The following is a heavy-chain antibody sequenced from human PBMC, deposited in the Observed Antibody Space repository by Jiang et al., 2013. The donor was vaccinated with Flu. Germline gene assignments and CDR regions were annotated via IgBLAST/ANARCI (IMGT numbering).Heavy chain of an antibody. V-gene: IGHV1-46*01. J-gene: IGHJ4*02. CDR3: ARDLRPVVVVVAATVNFDY. D-gene: IGHD2-15*01. CDR1: GYTFTSYY. Sequence: GAEVKKPGASVKVSCKASGYTFTSYYMHWVRQAPGQGLEWMGIINPSGGSTSYAQKFQGRVTMTRDTSTSIVYMELSSLRSEDTAVYYCARDLRPVVVVVAATVNFDYWGQGTLVTVSS. CDR2: INPSGGST.